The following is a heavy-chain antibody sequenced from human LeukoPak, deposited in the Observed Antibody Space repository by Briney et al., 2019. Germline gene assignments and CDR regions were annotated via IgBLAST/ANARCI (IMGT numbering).Heavy chain of an antibody. J-gene: IGHJ5*02. CDR3: ARGHPSSSWYRLGWFDP. D-gene: IGHD6-13*01. Sequence: GGSLRLSCAAAGFTFSRYWMSWVRQAKGKGLECVAKIKEDGSEKHYVDSVKGRFTISRDNAKNSLYLQMNSLRAEDTAVYYCARGHPSSSWYRLGWFDPWGQGTLVTVSS. CDR2: IKEDGSEK. V-gene: IGHV3-7*01. CDR1: GFTFSRYW.